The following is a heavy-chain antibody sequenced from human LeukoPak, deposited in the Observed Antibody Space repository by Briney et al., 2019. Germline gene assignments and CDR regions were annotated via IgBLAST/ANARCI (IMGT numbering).Heavy chain of an antibody. V-gene: IGHV4-39*01. CDR1: GASISSSSYY. Sequence: PSETLSLTCTVSGASISSSSYYWGWIRQPPGKGLEWIVSIYYSGSTYYNPSLKSRVTISVDTSKNQFSLKLSSVTAADTAVYYCARQSSSWYTAYNWFDPWGQGTLVTVSS. CDR3: ARQSSSWYTAYNWFDP. J-gene: IGHJ5*02. D-gene: IGHD6-13*01. CDR2: IYYSGST.